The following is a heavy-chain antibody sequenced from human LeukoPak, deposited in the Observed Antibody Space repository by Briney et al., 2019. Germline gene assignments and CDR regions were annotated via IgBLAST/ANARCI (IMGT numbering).Heavy chain of an antibody. CDR1: GYTFIDYY. V-gene: IGHV1-2*02. Sequence: GASVKVSCKASGYTFIDYYIHWVRQAPGQGLEWMGWMNPNSGGTNFAQRFQGRVTMTRDTSISTAYMEVRRLRSDDTAVFYCARWGTPNLNAFDVWGQGTMVTVSS. D-gene: IGHD3-16*01. J-gene: IGHJ3*01. CDR3: ARWGTPNLNAFDV. CDR2: MNPNSGGT.